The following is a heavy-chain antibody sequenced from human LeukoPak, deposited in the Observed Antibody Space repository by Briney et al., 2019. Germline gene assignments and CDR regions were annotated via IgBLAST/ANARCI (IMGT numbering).Heavy chain of an antibody. D-gene: IGHD3-3*01. Sequence: GGSLRLSCAASGFTFSSYAMSWVRQAPGKGLEWVSAISGSGGSTYYADSVKGRFTISRDNSKNTLYLQMNSLRAEDTAVYYCAKDNWVAWYYDFWSGYSEDYWGQGTLDTVSS. CDR1: GFTFSSYA. CDR2: ISGSGGST. J-gene: IGHJ4*02. V-gene: IGHV3-23*01. CDR3: AKDNWVAWYYDFWSGYSEDY.